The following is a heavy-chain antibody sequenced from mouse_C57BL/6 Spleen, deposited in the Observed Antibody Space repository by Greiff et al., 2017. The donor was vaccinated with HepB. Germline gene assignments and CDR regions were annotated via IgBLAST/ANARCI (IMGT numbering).Heavy chain of an antibody. Sequence: VQLQESGAELVKPGASVKISCKASGYAFSSYWMNWVKQRPGKGLEWIGQIYPGDGDTNYNGKFKGKATLTADKSSSTAYMQLSSLTSEDSAVYFCARRTYYYGSSYEGSLDYWGQGTTLTVSS. CDR3: ARRTYYYGSSYEGSLDY. D-gene: IGHD1-1*01. CDR2: IYPGDGDT. J-gene: IGHJ2*01. CDR1: GYAFSSYW. V-gene: IGHV1-80*01.